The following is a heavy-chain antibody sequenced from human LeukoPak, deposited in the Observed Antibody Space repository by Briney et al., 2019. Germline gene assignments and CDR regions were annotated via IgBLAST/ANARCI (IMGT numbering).Heavy chain of an antibody. CDR2: IYSDGST. J-gene: IGHJ4*02. D-gene: IGHD1-26*01. CDR3: ARERGRGRDSPWFDY. Sequence: GGSLRLSCAASGFIVSGDFMSWVRQAPGKGLEWVSVIYSDGSTYYADSVEGRFTVSRDNSKDTLDLQMTGLRAEDTAVYYCARERGRGRDSPWFDYWGQGTLVTVSS. CDR1: GFIVSGDF. V-gene: IGHV3-53*01.